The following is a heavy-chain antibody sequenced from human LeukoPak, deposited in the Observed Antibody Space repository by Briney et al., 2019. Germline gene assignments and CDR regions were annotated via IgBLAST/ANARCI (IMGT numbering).Heavy chain of an antibody. CDR2: LYSDDTT. V-gene: IGHV3-53*01. CDR3: ARGGGYYAIDY. J-gene: IGHJ4*02. CDR1: GFIFSSYS. Sequence: PGGSLRLSCAASGFIFSSYSMSWVRQAPGKGLEWVSVLYSDDTTYYADSVKGRFTISRDNSKNTLYLQMNNLRAEDTAVYYCARGGGYYAIDYWGQGTLVTVSS. D-gene: IGHD1-26*01.